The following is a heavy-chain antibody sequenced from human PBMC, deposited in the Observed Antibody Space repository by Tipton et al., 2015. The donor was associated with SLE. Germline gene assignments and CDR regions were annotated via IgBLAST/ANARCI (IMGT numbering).Heavy chain of an antibody. CDR1: GDSISSSNW. CDR3: ARSGPYWNYGHYFDY. V-gene: IGHV4-4*02. CDR2: IYHSGST. Sequence: TLSLTCTVSGDSISSSNWWSWVRQPPGKGLEWIGEIYHSGSTNYNPSLKSRVTISVDKSKNQFSLKLSSVTAADTAVYYCARSGPYWNYGHYFDYWGQGTLVTVSS. J-gene: IGHJ4*02. D-gene: IGHD1-7*01.